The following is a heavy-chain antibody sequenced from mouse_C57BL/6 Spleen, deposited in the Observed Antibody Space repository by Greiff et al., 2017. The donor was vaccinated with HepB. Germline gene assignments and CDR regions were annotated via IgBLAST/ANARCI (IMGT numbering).Heavy chain of an antibody. CDR2: IYPRSGNT. J-gene: IGHJ3*01. CDR3: ARYDYDGGAFAY. D-gene: IGHD2-4*01. Sequence: QVTLKVSGAELARPGASVKLSCKASGYTFTSYGISWVKQRTGQGLEWIGEIYPRSGNTYYNEKFKGKATLTADKSSSTAYMELRSLTSEDSAVYFCARYDYDGGAFAYWGQGTLVTVSA. CDR1: GYTFTSYG. V-gene: IGHV1-81*01.